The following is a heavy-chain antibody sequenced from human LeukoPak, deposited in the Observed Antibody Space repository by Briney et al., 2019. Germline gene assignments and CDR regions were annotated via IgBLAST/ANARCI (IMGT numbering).Heavy chain of an antibody. Sequence: GGSLRLSCAASRFTFSTYAMNWVRQAPGKGLECVSTIGGSSGATYYADSVKGRFIVSRGNSKNILYLQINSLRADDTAVYYCAKRGEGCSGVSCLYLYFDIWGRGTLVTVSS. V-gene: IGHV3-23*01. CDR3: AKRGEGCSGVSCLYLYFDI. CDR1: RFTFSTYA. D-gene: IGHD2-15*01. J-gene: IGHJ2*01. CDR2: IGGSSGAT.